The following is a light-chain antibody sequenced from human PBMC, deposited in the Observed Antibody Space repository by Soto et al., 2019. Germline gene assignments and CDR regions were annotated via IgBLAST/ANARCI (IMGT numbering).Light chain of an antibody. CDR3: SSYTSSSTRV. Sequence: QSALTQPASVSGSPGQSITISCTGTSSDVGGYNYVSCYQQHPGKAPNLMIYDVINRPSWVSNRFSGSKSGNTASLTISGLQAEDEADYYCSSYTSSSTRVFGGGTKVTVL. J-gene: IGLJ2*01. CDR1: SSDVGGYNY. V-gene: IGLV2-14*01. CDR2: DVI.